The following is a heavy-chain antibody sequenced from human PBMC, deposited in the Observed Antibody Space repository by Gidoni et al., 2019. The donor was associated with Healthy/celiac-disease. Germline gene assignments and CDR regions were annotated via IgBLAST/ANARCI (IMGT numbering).Heavy chain of an antibody. D-gene: IGHD3-10*01. CDR2: IYPGDSDT. Sequence: MPGKGLEWMGIIYPGDSDTRYSPSFQGQVTISADKSISTAYLQWSSLKASDTAMYYCARLENTRNPSGWDAFDIWGQGTMVTVSS. CDR3: ARLENTRNPSGWDAFDI. V-gene: IGHV5-51*01. J-gene: IGHJ3*02.